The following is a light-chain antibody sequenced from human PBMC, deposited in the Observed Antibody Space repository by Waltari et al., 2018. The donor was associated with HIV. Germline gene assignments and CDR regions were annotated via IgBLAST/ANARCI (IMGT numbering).Light chain of an antibody. Sequence: DIQMTQSPSFLSSYVGATFTNTCQASVDIHTHLNWFQQKPGEAPKVLISEASKLEAGVPSSFSGTGSGRDYCLTIISLQPEDVATYYCQQSESLWTFGQGTKV. V-gene: IGKV1-33*01. CDR3: QQSESLWT. CDR1: VDIHTH. CDR2: EAS. J-gene: IGKJ1*01.